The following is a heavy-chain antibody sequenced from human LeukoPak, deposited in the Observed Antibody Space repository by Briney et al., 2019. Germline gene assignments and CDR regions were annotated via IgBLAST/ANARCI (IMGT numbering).Heavy chain of an antibody. J-gene: IGHJ4*02. CDR2: ISGSGGST. V-gene: IGHV3-23*01. D-gene: IGHD2-2*01. Sequence: GGSLRLSCAASGFTFSSYAMSWVRQAPGKGLEWVSAISGSGGSTYYADSVKGRFTISRDNSKNTLYLQMNSLRAEDTAVYYCAKAHLGYCSSTSCPFDYWGQGTLVTVSS. CDR3: AKAHLGYCSSTSCPFDY. CDR1: GFTFSSYA.